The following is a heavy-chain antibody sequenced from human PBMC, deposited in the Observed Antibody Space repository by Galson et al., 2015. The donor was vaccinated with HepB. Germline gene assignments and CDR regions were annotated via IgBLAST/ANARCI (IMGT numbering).Heavy chain of an antibody. CDR2: ISYDGSNK. D-gene: IGHD1-26*01. CDR1: GFTFSSYA. CDR3: ARDLGKWELSLGTY. J-gene: IGHJ4*02. Sequence: SLRLSCAASGFTFSSYAMHWVRQAPGKGLEWVAVISYDGSNKYYADSVKGRFTISRDNSKNTLYLQMNSLRAEDTAVYYCARDLGKWELSLGTYWGQGTLVTVSS. V-gene: IGHV3-30*04.